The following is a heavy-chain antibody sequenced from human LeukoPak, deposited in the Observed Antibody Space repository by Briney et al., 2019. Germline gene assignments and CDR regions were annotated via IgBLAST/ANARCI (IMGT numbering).Heavy chain of an antibody. D-gene: IGHD3-22*01. J-gene: IGHJ4*02. CDR1: GFTFDDYA. CDR2: ISWNSGSI. CDR3: AKDMSHDSSGPDY. V-gene: IGHV3-9*01. Sequence: GRSLRLSCAASGFTFDDYAMHWVRQAPGKGLEWVSGISWNSGSIGYADSVKGRFTISRDNAKNSLYLQMNSLRAEDTALYYCAKDMSHDSSGPDYWGQGTLVTVSS.